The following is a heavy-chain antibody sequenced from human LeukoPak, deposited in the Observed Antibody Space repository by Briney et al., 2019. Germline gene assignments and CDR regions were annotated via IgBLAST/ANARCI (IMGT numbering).Heavy chain of an antibody. V-gene: IGHV4-4*07. Sequence: SETLSLTCTVSGGSISSYYWSWIRQPAGKGLEWIGRIYTSGSTNYNPSLKSRVTMSVDTSKNQFSLKLSSVTAADTAVYYCARGSLDYGDYDYYYYYMDVWGKGTTVTVSS. CDR1: GGSISSYY. D-gene: IGHD4-17*01. CDR2: IYTSGST. J-gene: IGHJ6*03. CDR3: ARGSLDYGDYDYYYYYMDV.